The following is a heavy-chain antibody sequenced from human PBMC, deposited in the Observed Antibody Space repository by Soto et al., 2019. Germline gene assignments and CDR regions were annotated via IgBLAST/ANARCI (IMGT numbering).Heavy chain of an antibody. CDR2: ISAYSGNT. D-gene: IGHD1-26*01. CDR3: ARNPSGSNFDY. V-gene: IGHV1-18*01. Sequence: ASVKVSCKASGYTFRSYGISWVRQAPGQGLQWMGWISAYSGNTDYAQRFQGRVAMTTDTSTSTAYMELRSLRYDDTAVYYCARNPSGSNFDYWGQGTLVTVSS. J-gene: IGHJ4*02. CDR1: GYTFRSYG.